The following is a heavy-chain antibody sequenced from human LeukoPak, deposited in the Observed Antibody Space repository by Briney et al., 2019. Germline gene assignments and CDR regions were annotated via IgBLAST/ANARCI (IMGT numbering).Heavy chain of an antibody. CDR3: ARVGSRITMIVE. J-gene: IGHJ4*02. CDR1: GGSISSSSYY. V-gene: IGHV4-39*07. D-gene: IGHD3-22*01. Sequence: SETLSLTCTVSGGSISSSSYYWGWIRQPPGKGLEWIGSTYYSGSTYYNPSLKSRVTISVDTSKNQFSLKLSSVTAADTAVYYCARVGSRITMIVEWGQGTLVTVSS. CDR2: TYYSGST.